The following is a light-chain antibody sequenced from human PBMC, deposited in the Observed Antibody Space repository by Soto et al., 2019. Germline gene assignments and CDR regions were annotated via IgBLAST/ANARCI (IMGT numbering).Light chain of an antibody. V-gene: IGLV2-14*01. Sequence: QSVLTQSRSVSGSPGQSVTISCTGTSSDVGGYNFVSWYQQYPGKAPKLMIYEVSNRPSGVSNRFSGSKSGNTASLTISGLQAEDEADYYCNSYASSGTLVFGTGTKLTVL. CDR1: SSDVGGYNF. CDR3: NSYASSGTLV. CDR2: EVS. J-gene: IGLJ1*01.